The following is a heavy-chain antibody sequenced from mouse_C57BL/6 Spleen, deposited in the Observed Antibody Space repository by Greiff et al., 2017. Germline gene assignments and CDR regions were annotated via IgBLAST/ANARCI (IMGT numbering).Heavy chain of an antibody. D-gene: IGHD2-5*01. CDR1: GFTFSSYA. V-gene: IGHV5-9-1*02. Sequence: EVQLMESGAGLVKPGASLKLSCAASGFTFSSYAMSWVRQTPEQRLEWVAYISSGGDYIYYADTVKGRITISRDNTRNTLYMQMSSLTSEDTAMYYCTRDTYSNYPYYALDYWGQGTSVTVSS. CDR2: ISSGGDYI. J-gene: IGHJ4*01. CDR3: TRDTYSNYPYYALDY.